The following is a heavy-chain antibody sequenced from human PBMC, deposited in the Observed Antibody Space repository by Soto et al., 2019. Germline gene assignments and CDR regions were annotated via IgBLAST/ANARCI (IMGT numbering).Heavy chain of an antibody. CDR1: GGTFSSYA. V-gene: IGHV1-69*12. Sequence: QVQLVQSGAEVKKPGSSVKVSCKASGGTFSSYAISCVRQAPGQGLEWMGGIIPIFGTANYAQKFQGRVTITADESTITAYREQSRLRSEDTAVYYCARARVQGSYYLEYWGQGTLVTVSS. CDR2: IIPIFGTA. J-gene: IGHJ4*02. D-gene: IGHD3-10*01. CDR3: ARARVQGSYYLEY.